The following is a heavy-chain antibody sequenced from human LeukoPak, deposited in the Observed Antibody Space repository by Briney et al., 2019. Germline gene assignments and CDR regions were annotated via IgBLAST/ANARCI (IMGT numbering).Heavy chain of an antibody. Sequence: ALVKVSCKASGYTFTSYGIAWVRPAPGQGLQWMGWISANNGDTSYSQKLQGRVTMTTDTSTNTAYMELRSLTSDDTAVYYCARDPPGLTLGSPGDYWGQGTLVIVSS. D-gene: IGHD3-16*01. CDR1: GYTFTSYG. CDR2: ISANNGDT. V-gene: IGHV1-18*01. J-gene: IGHJ4*02. CDR3: ARDPPGLTLGSPGDY.